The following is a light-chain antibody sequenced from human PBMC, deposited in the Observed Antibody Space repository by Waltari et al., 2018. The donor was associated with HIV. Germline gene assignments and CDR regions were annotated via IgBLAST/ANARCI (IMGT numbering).Light chain of an antibody. CDR1: DSHIGRHL. CDR2: DTI. CDR3: ETWDENLIGV. V-gene: IGLV1-44*01. Sequence: LLTHQPSASGAPGTTVPNSLSGSDSHIGRHLVNWYQQLPGMAPRLLIYDTINRHPGVPERFPSARSGASVSLTIRGLQFEDEATYFCETWDENLIGVFGGGTHLTVL. J-gene: IGLJ3*02.